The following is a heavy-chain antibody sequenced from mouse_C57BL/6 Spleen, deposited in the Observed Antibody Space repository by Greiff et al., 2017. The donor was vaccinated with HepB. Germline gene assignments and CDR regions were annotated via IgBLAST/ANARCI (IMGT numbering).Heavy chain of an antibody. CDR3: ARTAGVVATYYAMDY. CDR1: GYTFTSYG. CDR2: IYPRSGNT. Sequence: QVQLQQSGAELARPGASVKLSCKASGYTFTSYGISWVKQRTGQGLEWIGEIYPRSGNTYYNEKFKGKATLTADKSSSTAYMELRSLTSEDSAVDFCARTAGVVATYYAMDYWGQGTSVTVSS. V-gene: IGHV1-81*01. D-gene: IGHD1-1*01. J-gene: IGHJ4*01.